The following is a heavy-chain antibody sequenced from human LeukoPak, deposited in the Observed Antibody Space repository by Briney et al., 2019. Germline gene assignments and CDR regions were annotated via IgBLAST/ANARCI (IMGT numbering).Heavy chain of an antibody. D-gene: IGHD2-21*01. J-gene: IGHJ4*02. CDR2: IYHSGST. V-gene: IGHV4-4*02. CDR3: ARVTHIVAD. Sequence: SETLSLTCAVSGGSIKSNNWWSWVRQPPGKGLEWIGEIYHSGSTNYNPSLESRVTVSVDKSKNQFSLDLSSVTAADTAVYYCARVTHIVADWGQGTLVTVSS. CDR1: GGSIKSNNW.